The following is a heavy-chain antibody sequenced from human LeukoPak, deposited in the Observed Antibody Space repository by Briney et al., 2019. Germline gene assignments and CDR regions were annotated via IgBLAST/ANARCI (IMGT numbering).Heavy chain of an antibody. CDR2: ISGSGDST. Sequence: GGSLRLSCAASGFTFSSYAMSWVRQAPGKGLEWVSAISGSGDSTSYADSVKGWFTISRDNSKNTLYLQMYSLRAEDTAIYYCAKDLMTLVRGAVTRWGQGTLVTVSS. CDR1: GFTFSSYA. D-gene: IGHD3-10*01. CDR3: AKDLMTLVRGAVTR. J-gene: IGHJ4*02. V-gene: IGHV3-23*01.